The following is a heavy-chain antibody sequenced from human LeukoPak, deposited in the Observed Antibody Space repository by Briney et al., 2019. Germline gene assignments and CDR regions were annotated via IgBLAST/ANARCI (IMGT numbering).Heavy chain of an antibody. CDR1: GFTFSSYA. V-gene: IGHV3-23*01. Sequence: GGSLRLSCAASGFTFSSYAKSWVRQAPGKGLEWVSAISGSGGSTYYADSVKGRFTISRDNSKNTMYLQMNSLRAEDTAVYYCAKDPDYDSSGYYVYWGQGTLVTVSS. CDR3: AKDPDYDSSGYYVY. J-gene: IGHJ4*02. D-gene: IGHD3-22*01. CDR2: ISGSGGST.